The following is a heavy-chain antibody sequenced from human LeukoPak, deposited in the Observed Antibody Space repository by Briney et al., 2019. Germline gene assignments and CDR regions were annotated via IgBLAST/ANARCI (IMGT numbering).Heavy chain of an antibody. Sequence: GGSLRLSCAASGFTFSNYAMHWVRQAPGKGLEWVSLISSGGTYEYYADSVKGRCTISRDNSKNTLYLQLNSLRAEDTAVYYCARDSRYYYDSGSSGPHYFDNWGQGTLVTVSS. J-gene: IGHJ4*02. CDR3: ARDSRYYYDSGSSGPHYFDN. V-gene: IGHV3-30*01. D-gene: IGHD3-10*01. CDR1: GFTFSNYA. CDR2: ISSGGTYE.